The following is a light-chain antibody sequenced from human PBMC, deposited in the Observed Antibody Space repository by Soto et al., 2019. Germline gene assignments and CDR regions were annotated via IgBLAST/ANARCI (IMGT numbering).Light chain of an antibody. J-gene: IGKJ3*01. CDR2: DAS. Sequence: DIQMTQSPSSLSATVGDRVTITCRASQTIGKYLNWYQQQPGKVPKLLIYDASYLQSGVPSRFSGSESVTDFTLNISDLRPEDFATYYCQQSFSIPFTFGPGTKVDI. CDR3: QQSFSIPFT. CDR1: QTIGKY. V-gene: IGKV1-39*01.